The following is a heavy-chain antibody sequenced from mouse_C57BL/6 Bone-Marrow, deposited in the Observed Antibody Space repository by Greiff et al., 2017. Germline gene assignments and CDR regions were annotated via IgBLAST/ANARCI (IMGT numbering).Heavy chain of an antibody. Sequence: VKLMESGPGLVQPSQSLSITCTVSGFSLTSYGVHWVRQSPGKGLEWLGVIWSGGSTDYNAAFISRLSISKDNSKSQVFFKMNSLQADDTAIYYCARNPFSWFAYWGQGTLVTVSA. CDR2: IWSGGST. CDR3: ARNPFSWFAY. V-gene: IGHV2-2*01. J-gene: IGHJ3*01. CDR1: GFSLTSYG.